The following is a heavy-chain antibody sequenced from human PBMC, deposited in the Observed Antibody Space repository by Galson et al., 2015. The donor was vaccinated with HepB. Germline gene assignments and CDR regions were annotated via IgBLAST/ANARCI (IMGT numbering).Heavy chain of an antibody. J-gene: IGHJ4*02. V-gene: IGHV3-69-1*02. D-gene: IGHD1-26*01. CDR1: GFTLSDHR. CDR2: ITSDSST. Sequence: SLRLSCATSGFTLSDHRMNWVRQAPGKRLEWVSTITSDSSTYYADSVKGRFTISRDNAKNSLYLQMNSLRAEDTAVYYCARLTVDWWEDYWGQGTLVTVSS. CDR3: ARLTVDWWEDY.